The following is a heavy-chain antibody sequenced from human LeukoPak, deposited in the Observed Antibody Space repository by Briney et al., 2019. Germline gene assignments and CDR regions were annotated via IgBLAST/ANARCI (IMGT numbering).Heavy chain of an antibody. V-gene: IGHV1-8*01. D-gene: IGHD7-27*01. Sequence: ASVKVSCKASGYTFTSYDFNWVRQATGQRPEWMGWMSPNSGDTGYAQKFQDRVTMTRNTSISPAYMELSSLRSADTAVYYCARGPPNWGYDYWGPGTLVTVSS. CDR3: ARGPPNWGYDY. CDR1: GYTFTSYD. J-gene: IGHJ4*02. CDR2: MSPNSGDT.